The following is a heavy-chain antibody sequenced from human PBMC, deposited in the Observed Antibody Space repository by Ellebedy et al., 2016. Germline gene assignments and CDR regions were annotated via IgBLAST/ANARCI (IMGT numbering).Heavy chain of an antibody. CDR1: GFTFSNAW. V-gene: IGHV3-15*01. J-gene: IGHJ4*02. CDR2: IKSKTDGGTT. CDR3: ARVSSGSYNDLDY. D-gene: IGHD1-26*01. Sequence: GESLKISCAASGFTFSNAWRSWVRQAPGKGLEWVGRIKSKTDGGTTDYAAPVKGRFTISRDDSKNTLYLQMNSLRSEDTAVYYCARVSSGSYNDLDYWGQGTLVTVSS.